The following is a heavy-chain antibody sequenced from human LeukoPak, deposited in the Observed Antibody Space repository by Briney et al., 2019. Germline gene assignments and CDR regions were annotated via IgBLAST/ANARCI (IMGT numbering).Heavy chain of an antibody. CDR3: AREHSSSFFDY. CDR1: GGSFSGYY. CDR2: INHSGST. Sequence: SEALSLTCAVYGGSFSGYYWSWIRQPPGKGLEWIGEINHSGSTNYNPSLKSRVTISVDTSKNQFSLKLSSVTAADTAVYYCAREHSSSFFDYWGQGTLVTVSS. V-gene: IGHV4-34*01. D-gene: IGHD6-13*01. J-gene: IGHJ4*02.